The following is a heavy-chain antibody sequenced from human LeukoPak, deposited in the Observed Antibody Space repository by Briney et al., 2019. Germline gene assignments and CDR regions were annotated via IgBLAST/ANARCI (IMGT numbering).Heavy chain of an antibody. D-gene: IGHD1-26*01. CDR2: IYHSGRT. Sequence: PSQTLSLTCTVSGGSISSGGYYWSWIRQPPGKGLEWIGYIYHSGRTYYNPSLKSRVTISVDRSKNQFSLKLSSVTVADTAVYYCARVVGAGNAFDIWGQGTMVTVSS. V-gene: IGHV4-30-2*01. CDR3: ARVVGAGNAFDI. J-gene: IGHJ3*02. CDR1: GGSISSGGYY.